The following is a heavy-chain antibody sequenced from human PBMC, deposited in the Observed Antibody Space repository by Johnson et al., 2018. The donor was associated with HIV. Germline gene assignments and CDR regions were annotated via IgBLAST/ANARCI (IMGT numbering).Heavy chain of an antibody. CDR3: ARDGESQQLPLGDALDV. CDR1: GFTFIDYG. J-gene: IGHJ3*01. Sequence: QVQLVESGGGVVQPGGSLTLSCAATGFTFIDYGMHWVRQAPGKGLDWLTFIPYNGRNKYYADSVRGRFTISRDTSKNTLYLQMSSLKVEDTALYYCARDGESQQLPLGDALDVWGRGTMVIVSS. D-gene: IGHD6-13*01. V-gene: IGHV3-30*02. CDR2: IPYNGRNK.